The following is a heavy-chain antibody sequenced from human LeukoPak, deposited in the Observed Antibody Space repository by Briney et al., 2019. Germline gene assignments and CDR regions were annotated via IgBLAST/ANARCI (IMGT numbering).Heavy chain of an antibody. CDR2: ISGSGGDS. J-gene: IGHJ6*02. Sequence: GGSLRLSCAASGFTFSSYAMSWVRQAPGKGLEWVSAISGSGGDSSYADSVKGRFTISRDNSKSTLYLQMNSLRAEDTAIYYCAKTLRDLEWLTGELDVWGQGTTVTVSS. D-gene: IGHD3-3*01. CDR3: AKTLRDLEWLTGELDV. CDR1: GFTFSSYA. V-gene: IGHV3-23*01.